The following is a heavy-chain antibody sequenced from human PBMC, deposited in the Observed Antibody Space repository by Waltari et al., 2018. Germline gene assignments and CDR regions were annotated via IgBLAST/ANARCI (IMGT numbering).Heavy chain of an antibody. CDR1: GFNFTLFG. CDR2: SKRKNYGGTT. Sequence: VHLVASGGGVVQPGGSLRLSCAAPGFNFTLFGMHWVRQAPGKGLELVALSKRKNYGGTTNYAASVKGRFIIARDDSKSITSLQRNSLKIEDTAMYYCVRPQGYDLYTGYSGIDSWGLGTLVTGSS. V-gene: IGHV3-49*04. J-gene: IGHJ4*02. D-gene: IGHD3-3*01. CDR3: VRPQGYDLYTGYSGIDS.